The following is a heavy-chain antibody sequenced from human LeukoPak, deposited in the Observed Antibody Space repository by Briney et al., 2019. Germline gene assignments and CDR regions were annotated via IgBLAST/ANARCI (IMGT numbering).Heavy chain of an antibody. CDR1: GGSFSGYY. V-gene: IGHV4-34*01. J-gene: IGHJ4*02. D-gene: IGHD5-24*01. CDR3: ARRGGRDGYNYGY. Sequence: PSETLSLTCAVYGGSFSGYYWSWIRQPPGKGLEWIGEINHSGSTNYNPSLKSRVTISVDTSKNQFSLKLSSVTAADTAVYYCARRGGRDGYNYGYWGQGTLVTVSS. CDR2: INHSGST.